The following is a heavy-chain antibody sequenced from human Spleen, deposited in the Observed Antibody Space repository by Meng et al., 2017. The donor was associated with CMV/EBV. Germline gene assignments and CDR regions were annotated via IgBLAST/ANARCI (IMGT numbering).Heavy chain of an antibody. V-gene: IGHV1-8*03. CDR2: MNPNSGNT. D-gene: IGHD6-13*01. CDR3: ARRGGGSSSWYGVDY. CDR1: GYTFTSYD. Sequence: SGYTFTSYDINWVRQATGQGLEWMGWMNPNSGNTGYAQKFQGRVTITRNTSISTAYMELSSLRSEDTAVYYCARRGGGSSSWYGVDYWGQGTLVTVSS. J-gene: IGHJ4*02.